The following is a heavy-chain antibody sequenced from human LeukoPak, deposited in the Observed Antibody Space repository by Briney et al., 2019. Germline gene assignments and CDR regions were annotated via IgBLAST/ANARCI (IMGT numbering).Heavy chain of an antibody. J-gene: IGHJ4*01. V-gene: IGHV4-34*01. D-gene: IGHD1-14*01. CDR2: INHSGST. Sequence: SETLSLTCAVYGGSFSGYYWSWIRQPPGKGLEWIGEINHSGSTNYNPSLKSRVTISVDTSKNQFSLKLSSVTAADTAVYYCAKGGPTMFFHNLACPYHLGYWGQGTL. CDR1: GGSFSGYY. CDR3: AKGGPTMFFHNLACPYHLGY.